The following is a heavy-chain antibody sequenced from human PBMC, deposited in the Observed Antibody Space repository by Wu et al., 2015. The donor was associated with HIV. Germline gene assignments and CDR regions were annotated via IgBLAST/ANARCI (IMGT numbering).Heavy chain of an antibody. D-gene: IGHD3-10*01. Sequence: QVQLVQSGAEVKKPGSSVKVSCKASGGTFSSYAISWVRQAPGQGLEWMGGIIPIFGTANYAQKFQGRVTITTDESTSTAYMELSSLRSEDTAVYYCARVEGVRGTNRRGVLYNWFDPVGPGEPWSPSPQ. J-gene: IGHJ5*02. V-gene: IGHV1-69*05. CDR3: ARVEGVRGTNRRGVLYNWFDP. CDR1: GGTFSSYA. CDR2: IIPIFGTA.